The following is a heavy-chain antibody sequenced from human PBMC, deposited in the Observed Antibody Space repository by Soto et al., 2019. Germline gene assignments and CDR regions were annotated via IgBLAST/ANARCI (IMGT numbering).Heavy chain of an antibody. CDR3: AGVVWFRGMDV. Sequence: SQTLSLTCDISGDSVSSSSAAWNWIRQSPSRGLEWLGRTYYRSKWIHEYTLSMESRITINTDTSKNRFSLLIYSVTPEDTAVYYCAGVVWFRGMDVWGQGTPVTVSS. CDR2: TYYRSKWIH. V-gene: IGHV6-1*01. D-gene: IGHD3-16*01. CDR1: GDSVSSSSAA. J-gene: IGHJ6*02.